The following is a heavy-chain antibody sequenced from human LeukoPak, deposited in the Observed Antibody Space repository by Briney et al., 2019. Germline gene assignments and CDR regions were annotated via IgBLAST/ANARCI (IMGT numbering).Heavy chain of an antibody. Sequence: GGSLRLSCAASGFTFSDYYMSWIRQAPGKGREWGSYISSSGSTIYYADSVKGRFTISRDNAKNSLYLQMNSLRAEDTAVYYCARQSYYYDSSGHYVYYFDYWGQGTLVTVSS. CDR2: ISSSGSTI. J-gene: IGHJ4*02. CDR3: ARQSYYYDSSGHYVYYFDY. V-gene: IGHV3-11*01. CDR1: GFTFSDYY. D-gene: IGHD3-22*01.